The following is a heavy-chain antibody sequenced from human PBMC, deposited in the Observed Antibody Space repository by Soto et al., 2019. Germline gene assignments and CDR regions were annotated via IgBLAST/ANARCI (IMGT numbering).Heavy chain of an antibody. Sequence: QSQTLSLTCAISGDSVSSNSAAWNWIRQSPSRGLEWLGRTYYRSKWYNDYAVSVKSRRTINPDTSKNQFSLQLNSVTPEDTAVDYCAREGWRQWLASYYFDYWGQGTLVTVSS. D-gene: IGHD6-19*01. CDR3: AREGWRQWLASYYFDY. CDR2: TYYRSKWYN. J-gene: IGHJ4*02. V-gene: IGHV6-1*01. CDR1: GDSVSSNSAA.